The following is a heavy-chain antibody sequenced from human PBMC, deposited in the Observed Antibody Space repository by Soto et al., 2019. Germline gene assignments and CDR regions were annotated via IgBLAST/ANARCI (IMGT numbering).Heavy chain of an antibody. Sequence: EAQLVESGGGLVQPGGSLRLSCAASGITFNNRWMHWVRQAPGKGLVWVSRIDAAGGGTTYADSVKGRFTISRDNAKNTLFLPIISLRDEDTAVYYCATARAYALDVWGQGTTVTVSS. J-gene: IGHJ6*02. V-gene: IGHV3-74*01. CDR1: GITFNNRW. CDR3: ATARAYALDV. CDR2: IDAAGGGT.